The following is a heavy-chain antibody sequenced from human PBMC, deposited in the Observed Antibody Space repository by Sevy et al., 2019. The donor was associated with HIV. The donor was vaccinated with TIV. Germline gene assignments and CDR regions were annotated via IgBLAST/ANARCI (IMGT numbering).Heavy chain of an antibody. CDR2: INIRSTDI. CDR3: ARDSRRWLQLPDAFDI. J-gene: IGHJ3*02. V-gene: IGHV3-21*01. Sequence: GGSLRLSCTASGFTFASYSMNWVRQTPGKGLEWVSCINIRSTDIKYADSVRGRFTISRDNAKNSLYLQMDSLRAEDTAVYYGARDSRRWLQLPDAFDIWGRGTMVTVSS. CDR1: GFTFASYS. D-gene: IGHD1-1*01.